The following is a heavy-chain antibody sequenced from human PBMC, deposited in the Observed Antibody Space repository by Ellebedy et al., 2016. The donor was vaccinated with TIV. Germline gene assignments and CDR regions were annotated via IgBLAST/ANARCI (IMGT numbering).Heavy chain of an antibody. Sequence: GESLKISCAASGFTFSSYSMNWVRQAPGKGLEWVSVIYSGGSTYYADSVKGRFTISRDNSKNTLYLQMNSLRAEDTAVYYCARNLITRDYVLVYYYYYGMDVWGQGTTVTVSS. CDR3: ARNLITRDYVLVYYYYYGMDV. CDR2: IYSGGST. V-gene: IGHV3-66*01. CDR1: GFTFSSYS. J-gene: IGHJ6*02. D-gene: IGHD4-17*01.